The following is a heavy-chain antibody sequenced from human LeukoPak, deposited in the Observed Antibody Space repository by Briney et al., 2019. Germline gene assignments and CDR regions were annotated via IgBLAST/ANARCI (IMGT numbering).Heavy chain of an antibody. V-gene: IGHV4-39*07. CDR3: ARGTTGSDSSFDY. CDR2: IYYSGAT. CDR1: GVSIGDTFYY. Sequence: SETLSLTCTVSGVSIGDTFYYWGWIRQPPGKGLGWIGNIYYSGATYYNPSLKSRVTTSVDTSKNQFSLKLSSVTAADTAVYYCARGTTGSDSSFDYWGQGILVTVSS. D-gene: IGHD1-1*01. J-gene: IGHJ4*02.